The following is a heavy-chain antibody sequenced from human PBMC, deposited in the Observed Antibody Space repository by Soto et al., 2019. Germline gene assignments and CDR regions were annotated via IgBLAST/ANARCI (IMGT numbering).Heavy chain of an antibody. D-gene: IGHD2-15*01. CDR1: GDSVSGNSAA. CDR3: AREFPDNVNTASYLDS. V-gene: IGHV6-1*01. CDR2: TYYRSRWYN. Sequence: SQTLSLPCAISGDSVSGNSAAWNWIRQSPSRGLEWLGRTYYRSRWYNDYALSVKSRITVTPDTSKIQFSLHLNTVTPDDTAVYYCAREFPDNVNTASYLDSCGQGALVTVSS. J-gene: IGHJ4*02.